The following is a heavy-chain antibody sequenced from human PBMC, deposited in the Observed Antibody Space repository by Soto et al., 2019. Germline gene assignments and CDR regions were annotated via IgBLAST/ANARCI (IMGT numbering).Heavy chain of an antibody. CDR2: ISLSSSSI. V-gene: IGHV3-48*01. D-gene: IGHD1-1*01. CDR1: GFTFSSFS. Sequence: EVQLVESGGALVQPGGSLRLSCTASGFTFSSFSMNWVRQAPGRGLEWVSYISLSSSSISYADSVKGRFTTSRDNAKNSLSLQMNSLRADDTAVYYWGRGGWSDLVDKWGQGTVVSVSS. CDR3: GRGGWSDLVDK. J-gene: IGHJ4*02.